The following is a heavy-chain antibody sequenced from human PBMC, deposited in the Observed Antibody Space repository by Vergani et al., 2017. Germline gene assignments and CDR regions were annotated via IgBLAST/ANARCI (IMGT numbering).Heavy chain of an antibody. Sequence: EVQLLESGGGLVQPGGSLRLSCAASGFTFSSYAMSWVRQAPGKGLEWVSAISGSGGSTYYADSVKGRFTISRDNSKTTLYLQMNSLRAEDTAVYYCAKPRAADSSSGYGGYWGQGTLVTVSS. CDR3: AKPRAADSSSGYGGY. V-gene: IGHV3-23*01. J-gene: IGHJ4*02. CDR1: GFTFSSYA. CDR2: ISGSGGST. D-gene: IGHD6-13*01.